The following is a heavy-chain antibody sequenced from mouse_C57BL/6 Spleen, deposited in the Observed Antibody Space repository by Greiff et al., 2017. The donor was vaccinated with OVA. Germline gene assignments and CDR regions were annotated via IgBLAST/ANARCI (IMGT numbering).Heavy chain of an antibody. V-gene: IGHV1-78*01. Sequence: VQGVESDAELVKPGASVKISCKVSGYTFTDHTIHWMKQRPEQGLEWIGYIYPRDGSTKYNEKFKGKATLTADKSSSTAYMQLDSLTSEDSAVYFCARDSGYGSSPYFDYWGQGTTLTVSS. CDR3: ARDSGYGSSPYFDY. D-gene: IGHD1-1*01. J-gene: IGHJ2*01. CDR1: GYTFTDHT. CDR2: IYPRDGST.